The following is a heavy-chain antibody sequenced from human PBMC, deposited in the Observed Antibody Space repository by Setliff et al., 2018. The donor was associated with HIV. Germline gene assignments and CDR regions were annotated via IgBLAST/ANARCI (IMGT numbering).Heavy chain of an antibody. CDR3: ARDPAPSSSASYFQH. CDR2: INPSGGST. Sequence: ASVKVSCKASGYTFTRYFMHCVRQAPGQGLEWLGMINPSGGSTWYAQKFQGRVTMTGDTSTNTLYMELSSLRSEDTAVYYCARDPAPSSSASYFQHWGQGNPVTVSS. V-gene: IGHV1-46*01. CDR1: GYTFTRYF. J-gene: IGHJ1*01. D-gene: IGHD6-6*01.